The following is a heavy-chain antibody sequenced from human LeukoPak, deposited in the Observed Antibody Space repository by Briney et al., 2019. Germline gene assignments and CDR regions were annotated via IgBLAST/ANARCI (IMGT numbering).Heavy chain of an antibody. CDR1: GFTFSSYS. CDR2: ISSSSSYI. CDR3: ARDLGDGYTIDY. Sequence: GGSLRLSCAASGFTFSSYSMNWVRQAPGKGLEWVSSISSSSSYIYYADSVKGRFTISRNNAKNSLYLQMNSLRAEDTAVYYCARDLGDGYTIDYWGQGTLVTVSS. V-gene: IGHV3-21*01. J-gene: IGHJ4*02. D-gene: IGHD5-24*01.